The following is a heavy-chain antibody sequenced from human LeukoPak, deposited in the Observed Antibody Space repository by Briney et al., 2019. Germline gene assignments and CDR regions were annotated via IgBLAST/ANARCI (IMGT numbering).Heavy chain of an antibody. CDR3: AKGVARFGYGALLDY. CDR2: ISSSGSTI. Sequence: PGGSLRLSCAASGFTFSSYEMNWVRQAPGKGLEWVSYISSSGSTIYYADSVKGRFTISRDNAKNSLYLQMNSLRAEDTAVYYCAKGVARFGYGALLDYWGQGILVTVSS. J-gene: IGHJ4*02. V-gene: IGHV3-48*03. D-gene: IGHD4/OR15-4a*01. CDR1: GFTFSSYE.